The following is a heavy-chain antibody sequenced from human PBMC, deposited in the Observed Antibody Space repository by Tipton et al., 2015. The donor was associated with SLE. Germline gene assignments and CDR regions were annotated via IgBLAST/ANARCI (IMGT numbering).Heavy chain of an antibody. CDR1: GGSISSSSYY. J-gene: IGHJ1*01. CDR2: IYYSGST. CDR3: ARDHSGYFQH. V-gene: IGHV4-39*07. Sequence: TLSLTCTVSGGSISSSSYYWGWIRQPPGKGLEWIGSIYYSGSTYYNPSLKSRVTISVDTSKNQFSLKLSSVTAADTAVYYCARDHSGYFQHWGQGTLVTVSS.